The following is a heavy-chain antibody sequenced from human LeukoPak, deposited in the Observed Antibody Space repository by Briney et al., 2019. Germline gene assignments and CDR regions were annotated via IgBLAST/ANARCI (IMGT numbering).Heavy chain of an antibody. D-gene: IGHD2-21*01. Sequence: SETLSLTCAVYGGSFSCYYWSWIRQPPGKGLEWIGEINHSGSTNYNPSLKSRVTISVDTSKNQISLRLSSVTAADTAIYYCARGNSDRFPPYMDYWGQGILVIVSS. J-gene: IGHJ4*02. CDR1: GGSFSCYY. CDR3: ARGNSDRFPPYMDY. CDR2: INHSGST. V-gene: IGHV4-34*01.